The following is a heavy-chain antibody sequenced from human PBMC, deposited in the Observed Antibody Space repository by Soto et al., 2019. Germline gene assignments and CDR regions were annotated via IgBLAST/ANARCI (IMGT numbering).Heavy chain of an antibody. V-gene: IGHV1-69*02. Sequence: SVKVSCKASGGTFSSYTISWVRQAPGQGLEWMGRIIPILGIANYAQKFQGRVTITADKSTSTAYMELSSLRSEDTAVYYCATRGLYYYDSSAPPGTFDYWGQGTLVTVSS. CDR2: IIPILGIA. CDR3: ATRGLYYYDSSAPPGTFDY. CDR1: GGTFSSYT. J-gene: IGHJ4*02. D-gene: IGHD3-22*01.